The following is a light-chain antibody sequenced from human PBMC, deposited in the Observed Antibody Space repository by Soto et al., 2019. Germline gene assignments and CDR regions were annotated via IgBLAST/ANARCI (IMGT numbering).Light chain of an antibody. CDR3: QQYGSSSWT. J-gene: IGKJ1*01. V-gene: IGKV3-20*01. Sequence: ELVLTQSPATLSFSPGERATLSCGASQSVRSDYLAWYQQKPGQAPRLLIYGASSRATGIPDRFSGSGSGTDFTLTISRLEPEDFAVYYCQQYGSSSWTFGQGTKVDIK. CDR2: GAS. CDR1: QSVRSDY.